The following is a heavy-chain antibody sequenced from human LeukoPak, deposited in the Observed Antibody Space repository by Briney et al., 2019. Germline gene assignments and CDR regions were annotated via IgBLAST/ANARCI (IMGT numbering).Heavy chain of an antibody. D-gene: IGHD3-10*01. CDR1: GFSFSNYG. J-gene: IGHJ4*02. Sequence: GGSLRLSCAASGFSFSNYGMNWVRQAPGKGLEWVSGITGNGATTYYADSVKGRFTISRDNSKSMLYLQMNSLRAEDTAVYFCAKDHPANYFDSGSHFDYWGQGTLVTVSS. CDR2: ITGNGATT. V-gene: IGHV3-23*01. CDR3: AKDHPANYFDSGSHFDY.